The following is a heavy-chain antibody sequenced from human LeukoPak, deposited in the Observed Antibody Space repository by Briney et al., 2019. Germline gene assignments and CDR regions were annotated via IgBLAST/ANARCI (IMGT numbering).Heavy chain of an antibody. V-gene: IGHV3-20*04. Sequence: GGSLRLSCAASGVTFDDYGMSWVRQAPGKGLEWGSGINWNGGSTGYADSVKGRFTISRDNAKNSLYLQMNSLRAEDTALYYCARGGIAIFGVVSYMDVWGKGTTVTVSS. CDR2: INWNGGST. D-gene: IGHD3-3*01. CDR3: ARGGIAIFGVVSYMDV. J-gene: IGHJ6*03. CDR1: GVTFDDYG.